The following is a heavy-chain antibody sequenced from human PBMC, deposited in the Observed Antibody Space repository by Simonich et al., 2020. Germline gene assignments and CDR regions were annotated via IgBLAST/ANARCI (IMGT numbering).Heavy chain of an antibody. D-gene: IGHD7-27*01. CDR3: ARDGLGTAYYYYMDV. CDR2: IKQDGGEK. Sequence: EVQLVESGGGLVQPGGSLRLSCAASGFTFSSYWMSWVRQAPGKGLEWVANIKQDGGEKYYVDSVKGRFTSSRNNAKNSLYLQMNSLRAEDTAVYYCARDGLGTAYYYYMDVWGKGTTVTVSS. J-gene: IGHJ6*03. V-gene: IGHV3-7*01. CDR1: GFTFSSYW.